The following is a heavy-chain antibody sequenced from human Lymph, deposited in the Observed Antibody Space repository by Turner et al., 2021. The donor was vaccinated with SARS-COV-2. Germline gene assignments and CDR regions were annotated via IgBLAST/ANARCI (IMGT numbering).Heavy chain of an antibody. CDR3: ARDVERYNDFWSGYSGGYGLDV. CDR1: GYTFTGYY. CDR2: INPNSGGT. J-gene: IGHJ6*02. D-gene: IGHD3-3*01. V-gene: IGHV1-2*02. Sequence: QVQLVQSGAEVKKPGASVKVSCKASGYTFTGYYMHWVRQAPGQGLEWMGWINPNSGGTNYAQKFQGRVTMTRDTSISTAYMELNRLRSDDTAVYYCARDVERYNDFWSGYSGGYGLDVWGQGTTVTVSS.